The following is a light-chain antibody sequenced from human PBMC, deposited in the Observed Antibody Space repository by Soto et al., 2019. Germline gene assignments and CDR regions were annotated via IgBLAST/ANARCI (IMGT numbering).Light chain of an antibody. CDR2: GAS. J-gene: IGKJ3*01. CDR1: QSINNRY. Sequence: EIVLTQSPGTLSLSPGERATLSCRASQSINNRYLAWYQQKPGQAPRLLIYGASSRATGVPDRFIGSGSGTDLTLTNSRLEPQDFAVYYCQQFGSSPGFTFGPGTKVDIK. V-gene: IGKV3-20*01. CDR3: QQFGSSPGFT.